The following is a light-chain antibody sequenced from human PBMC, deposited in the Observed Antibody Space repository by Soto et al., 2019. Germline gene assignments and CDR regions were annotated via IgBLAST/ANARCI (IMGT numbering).Light chain of an antibody. CDR3: QQYNSYSGT. V-gene: IGKV1-5*01. CDR1: QSISSW. J-gene: IGKJ2*02. CDR2: DAS. Sequence: DIQMPQSPSTLSASVGDRVTITCRASQSISSWLAWYQQKPGKAPKLLIYDASSLASGVPSRFSGSGSGTEFTLTISSLQPDDFATYYCQQYNSYSGTFGQGTKLEIK.